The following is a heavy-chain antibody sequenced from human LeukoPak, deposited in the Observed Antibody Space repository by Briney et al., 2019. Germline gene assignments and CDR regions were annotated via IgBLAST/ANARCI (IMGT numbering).Heavy chain of an antibody. D-gene: IGHD3-10*01. CDR3: ARGSLASRGSGSYLTFDY. CDR2: INHSGST. V-gene: IGHV4-39*07. CDR1: GDSISSTSHY. J-gene: IGHJ4*02. Sequence: SETLSLTCTVSGDSISSTSHYWDWIRQPPGKGLEWIGEINHSGSTNYNPSLKSRVTISVDTSKNQFSLKLSSVTAADTAVYYCARGSLASRGSGSYLTFDYWGQGTLVTVSS.